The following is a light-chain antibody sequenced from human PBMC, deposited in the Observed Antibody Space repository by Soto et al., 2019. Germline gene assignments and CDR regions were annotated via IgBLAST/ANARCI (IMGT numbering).Light chain of an antibody. CDR2: DVS. V-gene: IGLV2-14*03. Sequence: QSVLTQPASVSGSPGQSITISCTGTSSDVGGNKYVSWYQQYPGKAPKLMICDVSNRPSGVSNRFSGSKSGNTASLTISGLQAEDEADYYCSAFTGNSYVFGNGTKVTVL. CDR1: SSDVGGNKY. CDR3: SAFTGNSYV. J-gene: IGLJ1*01.